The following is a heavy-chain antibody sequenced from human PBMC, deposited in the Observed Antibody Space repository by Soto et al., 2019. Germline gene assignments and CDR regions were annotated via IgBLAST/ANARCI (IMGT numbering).Heavy chain of an antibody. CDR1: GGSINSGDYY. CDR3: ARDSRWVVGVTQGMDV. V-gene: IGHV4-30-4*01. D-gene: IGHD2-15*01. CDR2: IHYSGIT. J-gene: IGHJ6*02. Sequence: QVQLQESGPGLVKPSQTLSLTCTVSGGSINSGDYYWSWIRQSPGKGLEWVGYIHYSGITYYNPSLKSRVSISVDTSKNQFSLKLTSVTAADTAVYYCARDSRWVVGVTQGMDVWGQGTTVTVSS.